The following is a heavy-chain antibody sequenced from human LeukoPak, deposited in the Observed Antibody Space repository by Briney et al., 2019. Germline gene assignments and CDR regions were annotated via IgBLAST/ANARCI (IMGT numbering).Heavy chain of an antibody. V-gene: IGHV3-30*18. CDR3: AKTRSRNMITFGGVENWFAP. Sequence: PAGSLRLSCAAAGFTFSSYGTHWVSQAPGKGLEWVAVISYDGSNRYYADSVKGRFTISRDTSKNTLYLQMNSLRAEDTAVYYCAKTRSRNMITFGGVENWFAPWGQGTLVTVSS. J-gene: IGHJ5*02. CDR1: GFTFSSYG. D-gene: IGHD3-16*01. CDR2: ISYDGSNR.